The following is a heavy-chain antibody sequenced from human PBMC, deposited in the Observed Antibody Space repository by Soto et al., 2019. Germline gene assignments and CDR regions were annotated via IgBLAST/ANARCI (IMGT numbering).Heavy chain of an antibody. CDR3: ARDGSTSWYSYDYHGMDV. V-gene: IGHV3-7*05. J-gene: IGHJ6*02. D-gene: IGHD5-18*01. CDR2: INQDGSEK. CDR1: GFTFRTYW. Sequence: EVQLVESGGGLVQPGGSLRLSCGASGFTFRTYWLSWVRQVPGEGLEWVANINQDGSEKNYVDSVKGRFTSSRDNLKNSLYLQMSSLRAEDTALYYCARDGSTSWYSYDYHGMDVWGQWTTVTVSS.